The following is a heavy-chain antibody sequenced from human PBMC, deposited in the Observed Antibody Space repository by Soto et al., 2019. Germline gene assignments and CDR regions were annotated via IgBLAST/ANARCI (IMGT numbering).Heavy chain of an antibody. CDR3: AEGLRGGGGAVYY. D-gene: IGHD2-15*01. Sequence: QVQLVESGGGVVQPGRSLRLSCAASGFTFSSYGMHWVRQAPGKGLEWVAVISYDGSNKYYADSVKGRFTISRDNSNDTLYLRMDSLRAEDRAVDYGAEGLRGGGGAVYYWGQGTLVTVSS. J-gene: IGHJ4*02. V-gene: IGHV3-30*18. CDR2: ISYDGSNK. CDR1: GFTFSSYG.